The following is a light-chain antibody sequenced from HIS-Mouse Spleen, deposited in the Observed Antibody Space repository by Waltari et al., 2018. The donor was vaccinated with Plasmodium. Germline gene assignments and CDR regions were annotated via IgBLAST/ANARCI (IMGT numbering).Light chain of an antibody. CDR2: ADS. CDR3: YSTDSSGNHRV. V-gene: IGLV3-10*01. Sequence: SYELTQPPSVSVSPGQTARITCSGDALPTKYAYWYQQKSGQAPVLVIYADSKRPSGIPERFSGSRSGTVATLTISGAQVEDEADYYCYSTDSSGNHRVFGGGTKLTVL. CDR1: ALPTKY. J-gene: IGLJ3*02.